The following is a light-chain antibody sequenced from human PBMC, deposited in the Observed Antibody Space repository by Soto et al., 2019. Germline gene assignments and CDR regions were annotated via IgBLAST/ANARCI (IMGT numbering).Light chain of an antibody. V-gene: IGKV3-15*01. CDR3: QQYNNWPPIT. Sequence: EIVMTQSPATLSVSPGERATLSCSASQSVSSKFAWYQQKPGQAPRLLIYGASTRATGIPARFSGSGSGTEFTLTISSLQSEDFAVYYCQQYNNWPPITFGQGTRLEIK. CDR1: QSVSSK. J-gene: IGKJ5*01. CDR2: GAS.